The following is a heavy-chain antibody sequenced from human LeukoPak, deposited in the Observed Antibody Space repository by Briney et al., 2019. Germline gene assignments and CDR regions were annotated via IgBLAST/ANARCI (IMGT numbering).Heavy chain of an antibody. CDR2: IYYSGST. Sequence: ASETLSPTCTVSGGSISSGDYYWSWIRQPPGKGLEWIGYIYYSGSTYYNPSLKSRVTISVDTSKNQFSLKLSSVTAADTAVYYCARAGKYSSAVPDYWGQGTLVTVSS. CDR3: ARAGKYSSAVPDY. J-gene: IGHJ4*02. D-gene: IGHD6-25*01. V-gene: IGHV4-30-4*01. CDR1: GGSISSGDYY.